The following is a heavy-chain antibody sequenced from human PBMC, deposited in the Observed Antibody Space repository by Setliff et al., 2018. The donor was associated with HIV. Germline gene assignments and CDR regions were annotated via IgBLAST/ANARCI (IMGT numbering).Heavy chain of an antibody. J-gene: IGHJ4*02. CDR3: ARGVLDLVISVYGF. Sequence: SETLSLTCDVSGFSISSRYYWGWIRQSPGKGLEWIGNIYHTGSSYYNPSLNDRATISLDTSKNQFSLKLNTVTAADTAVYYCARGVLDLVISVYGFWGQGIPVTVSS. CDR1: GFSISSRYY. D-gene: IGHD3-22*01. V-gene: IGHV4-38-2*01. CDR2: IYHTGSS.